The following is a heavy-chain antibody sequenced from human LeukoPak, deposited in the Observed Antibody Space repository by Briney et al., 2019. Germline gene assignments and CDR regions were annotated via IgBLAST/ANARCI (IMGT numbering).Heavy chain of an antibody. D-gene: IGHD3-16*01. Sequence: PGGPLRLSCAASGFTFSSYRMHWVRQAPGKGLAWVAFIRYDGSNKYYSDSVKGRFTISRDNSKNKLYLQMNSLRAEDTAVYYCAKLDGASYRYYYYMDVWGKGTTVTISS. J-gene: IGHJ6*03. V-gene: IGHV3-30*02. CDR3: AKLDGASYRYYYYMDV. CDR2: IRYDGSNK. CDR1: GFTFSSYR.